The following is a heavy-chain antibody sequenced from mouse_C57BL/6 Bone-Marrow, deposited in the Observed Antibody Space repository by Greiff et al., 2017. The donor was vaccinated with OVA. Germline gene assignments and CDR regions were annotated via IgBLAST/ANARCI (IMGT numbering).Heavy chain of an antibody. Sequence: EVKLMESGGGLVQPGGSLKLSCAASGFTFSDYYMYWVRQTPEKRLEWVAYISNGGGSTYYPDTVKGRFTISRDNAKNTLYLQMSRLKSEDTAMYYCARPDSSGYTWFAYWGRGTLVTVSA. D-gene: IGHD3-2*02. CDR3: ARPDSSGYTWFAY. V-gene: IGHV5-12*01. CDR2: ISNGGGST. J-gene: IGHJ3*01. CDR1: GFTFSDYY.